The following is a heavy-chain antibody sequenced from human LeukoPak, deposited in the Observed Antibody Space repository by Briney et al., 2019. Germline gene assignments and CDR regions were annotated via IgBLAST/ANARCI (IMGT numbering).Heavy chain of an antibody. V-gene: IGHV5-51*01. D-gene: IGHD3-22*01. CDR2: IYPDDSDT. Sequence: GASLKISCEASGYTFTNYRIGWVRQMPGKGLEWMGIIYPDDSDTKYSPSFQGQVTISADKSISTAYLQWSSLKAADTAMYYCARSRDSSGYYYLIWGQGTLVTVSS. CDR1: GYTFTNYR. CDR3: ARSRDSSGYYYLI. J-gene: IGHJ4*02.